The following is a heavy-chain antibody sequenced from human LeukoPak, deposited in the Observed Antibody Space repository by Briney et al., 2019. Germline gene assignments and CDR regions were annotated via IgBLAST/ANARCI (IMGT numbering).Heavy chain of an antibody. Sequence: GGSLRLSCAASGFTFSGSAMPWVRQASGKGLEWVGRIGSKANSYATAYAASVKGRFTISRDDSKNTAYLQMNSLKTEYTAMYYCTRPTNGTIFGVVIEVGLLSYYYMDVWGKGTTVTVSS. CDR1: GFTFSGSA. CDR2: IGSKANSYAT. D-gene: IGHD3-3*01. CDR3: TRPTNGTIFGVVIEVGLLSYYYMDV. J-gene: IGHJ6*03. V-gene: IGHV3-73*01.